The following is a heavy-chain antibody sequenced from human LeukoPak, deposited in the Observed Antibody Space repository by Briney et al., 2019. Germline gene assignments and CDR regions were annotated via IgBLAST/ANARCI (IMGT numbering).Heavy chain of an antibody. CDR1: GGTFSSYA. D-gene: IGHD6-19*01. CDR2: IIPIFGTA. J-gene: IGHJ4*02. V-gene: IGHV1-69*05. Sequence: SVKVSCKASGGTFSSYAISWVRQAPGQGLEWMGRIIPIFGTANYAQKFQGRVTITTDESTSTAYMELSSLRSEDTAAYYCARDYSSGHRGVDYWGQGTLVTVSS. CDR3: ARDYSSGHRGVDY.